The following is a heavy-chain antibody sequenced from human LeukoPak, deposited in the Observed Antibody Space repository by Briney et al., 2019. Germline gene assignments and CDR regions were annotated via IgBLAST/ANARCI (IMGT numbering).Heavy chain of an antibody. V-gene: IGHV4-59*08. CDR2: IYYTGST. J-gene: IGHJ4*02. Sequence: PSETLSLTCSVSGGSISPYYWSWIRQPPGKGLEWIGFIYYTGSTHYNPSLKSRVTVSVDTSKNQFSLKLSAVTAADTAVYYCARHYIQPPHYFDYWGQGTLVTVSS. CDR3: ARHYIQPPHYFDY. D-gene: IGHD2-2*01. CDR1: GGSISPYY.